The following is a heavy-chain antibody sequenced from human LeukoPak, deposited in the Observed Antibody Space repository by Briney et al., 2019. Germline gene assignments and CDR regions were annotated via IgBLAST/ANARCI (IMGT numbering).Heavy chain of an antibody. J-gene: IGHJ3*02. Sequence: SETLSLTCAVYGGSFSGYYWSWFRQPPGKGLEWIGEINHSGSTNYNPSLKSRVTISVDTSKNQFSLKLSSVTAADTAVYYCAKIGYCSGGSCPTYAFDIWGQGTMVTVSS. D-gene: IGHD2-15*01. CDR1: GGSFSGYY. V-gene: IGHV4-34*01. CDR2: INHSGST. CDR3: AKIGYCSGGSCPTYAFDI.